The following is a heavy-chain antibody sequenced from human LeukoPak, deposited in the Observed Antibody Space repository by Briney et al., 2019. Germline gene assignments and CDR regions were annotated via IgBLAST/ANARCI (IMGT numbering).Heavy chain of an antibody. D-gene: IGHD2-21*01. J-gene: IGHJ4*02. V-gene: IGHV3-23*01. CDR3: AKDFRIGYSAHFDY. CDR1: GFTFRSHA. Sequence: GGSLRLSCVGSGFTFRSHAMSWVRQAPEEGLEFVSGIYENGGTTYYADSVKGRFSISRDNSKNTLYLQMVSLRGEDTAVYYCAKDFRIGYSAHFDYWGQGALVTVSP. CDR2: IYENGGTT.